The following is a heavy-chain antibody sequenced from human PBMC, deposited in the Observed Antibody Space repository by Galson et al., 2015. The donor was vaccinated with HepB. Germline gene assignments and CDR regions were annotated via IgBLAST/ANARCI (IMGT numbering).Heavy chain of an antibody. CDR1: GFTFSNAW. D-gene: IGHD6-19*01. CDR3: TTSESPHSSSGWYRGLGGNAFDI. CDR2: IKSKTDGGTT. V-gene: IGHV3-15*01. J-gene: IGHJ3*02. Sequence: SLRLSCAASGFTFSNAWMSWVRQAPGKGLEWVGRIKSKTDGGTTDYAAPVKGRFTISRDDSKNTLYLQMNSLKTEDTAVYYCTTSESPHSSSGWYRGLGGNAFDIWGQGTMVTVSS.